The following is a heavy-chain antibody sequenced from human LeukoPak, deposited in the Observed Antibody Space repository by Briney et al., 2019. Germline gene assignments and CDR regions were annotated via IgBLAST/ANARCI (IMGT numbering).Heavy chain of an antibody. CDR3: AKGSVFQHGSWFDL. V-gene: IGHV3-33*06. CDR1: GFSFGNYG. J-gene: IGHJ5*02. CDR2: IWCDGSEE. D-gene: IGHD1-26*01. Sequence: GRSLRLSCEVSGFSFGNYGMHWVRQAPPKGPEWVAGIWCDGSEEHYADSVEGRFDISRDNSKSMLYLQMNSLRVEDTAVYRCAKGSVFQHGSWFDLWGQGTVGTVSS.